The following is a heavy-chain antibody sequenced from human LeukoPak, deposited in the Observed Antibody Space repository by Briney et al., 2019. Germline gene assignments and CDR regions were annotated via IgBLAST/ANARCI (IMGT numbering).Heavy chain of an antibody. CDR2: IIPIFGTA. V-gene: IGHV1-69*05. D-gene: IGHD6-13*01. Sequence: ASVKVSCKASGGTFSSYAISWVRQAPGQGLEWMGGIIPIFGTANYAQKFQGRVTITTDESTSTAYMELSSLRSEDTAVYYCARDSSLYSSSEYYYYYGMDVWGQGTTVTVSS. CDR3: ARDSSLYSSSEYYYYYGMDV. CDR1: GGTFSSYA. J-gene: IGHJ6*02.